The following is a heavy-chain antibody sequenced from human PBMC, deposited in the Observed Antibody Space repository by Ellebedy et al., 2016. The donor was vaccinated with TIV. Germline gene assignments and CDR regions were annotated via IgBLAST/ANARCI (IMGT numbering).Heavy chain of an antibody. CDR2: IYPGDSKT. V-gene: IGHV5-51*01. Sequence: GESLKISCKAFGYSFTNSWIAWVRQRPGKGLEWMAVIYPGDSKTRYSPSFQGQFTMSVDRSITTAYLHSWSLKASDTAVYYCATHNGNNRDYDYWGQGTLVTVSS. J-gene: IGHJ4*02. CDR1: GYSFTNSW. D-gene: IGHD1/OR15-1a*01. CDR3: ATHNGNNRDYDY.